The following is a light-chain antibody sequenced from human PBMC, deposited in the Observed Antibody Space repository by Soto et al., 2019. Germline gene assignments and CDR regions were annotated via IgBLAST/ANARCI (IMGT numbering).Light chain of an antibody. CDR3: CSYTDIALDVV. J-gene: IGLJ2*01. V-gene: IGLV2-14*01. Sequence: QSALTQPASVSGSPGQSITISCTGTSSDIGDYDYVSWYQHLPGKAPKLLIFDVTHRPSGVSDRFSGSKSSNKATLTISGVLTEDEADYYCCSYTDIALDVVFGGGTKL. CDR1: SSDIGDYDY. CDR2: DVT.